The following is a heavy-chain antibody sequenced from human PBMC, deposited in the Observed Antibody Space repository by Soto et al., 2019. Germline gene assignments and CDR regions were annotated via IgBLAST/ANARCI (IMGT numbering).Heavy chain of an antibody. CDR3: ARAWSAQKWELLDY. D-gene: IGHD1-26*01. CDR1: GFTFSSYG. Sequence: QVQLVESGGGVVKPGRSLRLSCAASGFTFSSYGMHWVRQAPGKGLEWVAVIWNDGSNNYYADSVKGRFTISRDNSKNTLYLQMNSLRAEDTVVYYCARAWSAQKWELLDYWGQGTLVTVSS. CDR2: IWNDGSNN. J-gene: IGHJ4*02. V-gene: IGHV3-33*01.